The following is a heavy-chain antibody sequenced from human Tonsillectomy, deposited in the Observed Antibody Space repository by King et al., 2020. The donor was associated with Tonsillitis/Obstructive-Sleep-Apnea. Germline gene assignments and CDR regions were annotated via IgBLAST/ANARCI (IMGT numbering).Heavy chain of an antibody. CDR1: GGSISSRSYY. J-gene: IGHJ4*02. CDR3: ARHIVVGTSTPYYFDY. D-gene: IGHD2-21*02. Sequence: QLQESGPGLVKPSETLSLTCTVSGGSISSRSYYWGWIRQPPGKGLEWIGSIYYRGSTYYNPSLKSRVTISVDTSKNQFSLKVSSVTAADTAVYYCARHIVVGTSTPYYFDYWGQGTLVTVSS. CDR2: IYYRGST. V-gene: IGHV4-39*07.